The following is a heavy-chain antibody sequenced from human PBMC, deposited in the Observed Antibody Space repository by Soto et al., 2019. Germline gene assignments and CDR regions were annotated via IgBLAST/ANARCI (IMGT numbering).Heavy chain of an antibody. CDR2: IYYSGST. Sequence: PSETLSLTCTVSGGSISSYYWSWIRQPPGKGLEWIGYIYYSGSTNYNPSLKSRVTISVDTSKNQFSLKLSSVTAADTAVYYCARDPYIAARPHYYYYGMDVWGQGTTVTVSS. D-gene: IGHD6-6*01. CDR3: ARDPYIAARPHYYYYGMDV. J-gene: IGHJ6*02. CDR1: GGSISSYY. V-gene: IGHV4-59*01.